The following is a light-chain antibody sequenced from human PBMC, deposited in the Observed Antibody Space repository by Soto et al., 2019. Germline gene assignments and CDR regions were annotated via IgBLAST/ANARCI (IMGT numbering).Light chain of an antibody. CDR3: QQRTIWPPLT. V-gene: IGKV3-11*01. CDR1: QNIGTY. CDR2: DAS. J-gene: IGKJ4*01. Sequence: EIVLTQSPATLSLSPGERATLSCRASQNIGTYLVWFQQKPGQAPRLLIYDASIRATGTPARFSGSGSGTDFTLTVSSLEPEDFAVYYFQQRTIWPPLTFGGGTRVEIK.